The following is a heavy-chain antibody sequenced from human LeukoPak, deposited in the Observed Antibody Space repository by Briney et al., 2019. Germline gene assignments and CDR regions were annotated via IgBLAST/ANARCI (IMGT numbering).Heavy chain of an antibody. CDR1: GGTFSSYA. D-gene: IGHD1-14*01. CDR2: IIPIFGTA. J-gene: IGHJ6*03. CDR3: ARGTSNRPHYYYYYMDD. Sequence: GASVKVSCKASGGTFSSYAISWVRRAPGQGLEWMGGIIPIFGTANYAQKFQGRVTITTDESTSTAYMELSSLRSEDTAVYYCARGTSNRPHYYYYYMDDWGKGTTVTVSS. V-gene: IGHV1-69*05.